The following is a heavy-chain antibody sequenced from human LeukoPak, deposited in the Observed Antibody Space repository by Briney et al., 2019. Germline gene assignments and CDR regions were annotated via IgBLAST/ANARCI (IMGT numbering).Heavy chain of an antibody. CDR1: GGSISSGGYY. J-gene: IGHJ4*02. V-gene: IGHV3-23*01. D-gene: IGHD3-3*01. CDR3: AKGVVSHDY. CDR2: ISGSGGST. Sequence: ETLSLTCTVSGGSISSGGYYWSWIRQAPGKGLEWVSAISGSGGSTYYADSVKGRFTISRDNSKNTLYLQMNSLRAEDTAVYYCAKGVVSHDYWGQGTLVTVSS.